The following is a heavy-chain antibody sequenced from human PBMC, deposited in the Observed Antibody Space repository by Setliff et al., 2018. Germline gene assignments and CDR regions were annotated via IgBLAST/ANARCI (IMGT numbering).Heavy chain of an antibody. CDR3: AKGGNITRETYYYYGMDV. V-gene: IGHV1-18*01. CDR2: IGPYNGNT. CDR1: GYTFTRYG. D-gene: IGHD1-20*01. J-gene: IGHJ6*02. Sequence: ASVKDSCKASGYTFTRYGISWVRQAPGKGFEWMGWIGPYNGNTYYAQKFQGRVAITTDTSTSTAYMELRSLRSDDTAVYYCAKGGNITRETYYYYGMDVWGQGTTVTVSS.